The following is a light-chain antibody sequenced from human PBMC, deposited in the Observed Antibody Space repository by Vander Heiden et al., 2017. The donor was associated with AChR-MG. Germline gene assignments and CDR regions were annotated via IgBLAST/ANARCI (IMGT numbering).Light chain of an antibody. CDR3: QAWDSTTGVL. V-gene: IGLV3-1*01. J-gene: IGLJ2*01. Sequence: SYELTQPPSVSVSPGQTVSITCSGDKLGDKYACWYQQKPGQSPVLVIYQDSKRPSGIPERFSGSNSGNTATLTISGTQAMDEADYYCQAWDSTTGVLFGGGTKLTVL. CDR1: KLGDKY. CDR2: QDS.